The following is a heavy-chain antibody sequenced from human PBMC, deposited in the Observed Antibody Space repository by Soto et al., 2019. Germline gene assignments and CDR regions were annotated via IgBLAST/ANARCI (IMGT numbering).Heavy chain of an antibody. Sequence: GASVKVSCKASGVTFTSSAVQWVRQARGQRLEWIGWIVVGSGNTNYAQKFQERVTITRDMSTSTAYMELSSLRSEDTAVYYCAAAQDDFWSGYYYYYYYGMDVWGQGTTVTVSS. V-gene: IGHV1-58*01. CDR2: IVVGSGNT. J-gene: IGHJ6*02. D-gene: IGHD3-3*01. CDR1: GVTFTSSA. CDR3: AAAQDDFWSGYYYYYYYGMDV.